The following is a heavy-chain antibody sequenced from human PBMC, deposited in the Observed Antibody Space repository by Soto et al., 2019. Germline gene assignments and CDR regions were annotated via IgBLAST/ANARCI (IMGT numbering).Heavy chain of an antibody. Sequence: QVQLVQSGAEVKKPGASVKVSCKASGYTFTSYDINWVRQATGQGLEWMGWMNPNSGNTGYAQKFQGRVTMTRNTSISTDYMELGSLRSEDTAGYYFARERGASSPFDYWGQGTLVTVSS. J-gene: IGHJ4*02. CDR3: ARERGASSPFDY. V-gene: IGHV1-8*01. D-gene: IGHD6-19*01. CDR1: GYTFTSYD. CDR2: MNPNSGNT.